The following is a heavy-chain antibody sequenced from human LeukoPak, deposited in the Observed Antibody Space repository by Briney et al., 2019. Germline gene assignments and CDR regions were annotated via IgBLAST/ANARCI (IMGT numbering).Heavy chain of an antibody. V-gene: IGHV1-46*01. D-gene: IGHD1-26*01. J-gene: IGHJ5*02. CDR3: ARGGVIVGATRKNFWFDP. Sequence: ASVKVSCKASGYTFTSYYMHWVRQAPGQGLEWMGIINPSGGSTSYAQKFQGRVTMTRDMSASTAYMELSSLRSEDMAVYYCARGGVIVGATRKNFWFDPWGQGTLVTVSS. CDR1: GYTFTSYY. CDR2: INPSGGST.